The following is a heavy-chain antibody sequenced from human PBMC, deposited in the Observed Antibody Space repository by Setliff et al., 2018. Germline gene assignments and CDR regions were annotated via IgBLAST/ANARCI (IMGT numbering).Heavy chain of an antibody. CDR2: IQHDGSRE. Sequence: GGSLRLSCAASGFTVSSFSMHWVRQAPVKGLDWVSFIQHDGSREFYGDPVKGRFIISRDNSKNTLYLQMNSLSAEDTAVYYCAKVPNSGGYAGPFDFWGQGTLVTVSS. J-gene: IGHJ4*02. V-gene: IGHV3-30*02. D-gene: IGHD5-12*01. CDR1: GFTVSSFS. CDR3: AKVPNSGGYAGPFDF.